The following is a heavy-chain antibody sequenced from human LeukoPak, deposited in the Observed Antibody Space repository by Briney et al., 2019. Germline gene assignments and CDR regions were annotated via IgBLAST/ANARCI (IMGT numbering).Heavy chain of an antibody. Sequence: PGGSLRLSCAASGFTFSNYAMHWVRQAPGKGLEWVSAISSNGGSTYYANSVKGRFTISRDNSKNTLYLQMGSLRAEDMAVYYCARGYCSSTSCYPDYWGQGTLVTVSS. V-gene: IGHV3-64*01. J-gene: IGHJ4*02. D-gene: IGHD2-2*01. CDR1: GFTFSNYA. CDR2: ISSNGGST. CDR3: ARGYCSSTSCYPDY.